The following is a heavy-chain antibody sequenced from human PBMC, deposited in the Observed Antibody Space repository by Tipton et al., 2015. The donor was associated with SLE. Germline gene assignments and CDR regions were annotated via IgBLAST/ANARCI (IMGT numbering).Heavy chain of an antibody. CDR1: GDSISSGSYY. V-gene: IGHV4-39*07. Sequence: TLSLTCTVSGDSISSGSYYWSWIRQPPGKGLEWIGEINHSGSTNYNPSLKSRVTISVDTSKNQFSLKLSSVTAADTAVYYCAREPVYYYYYMDVWGKGTTVTVSS. J-gene: IGHJ6*03. CDR3: AREPVYYYYYMDV. CDR2: INHSGST.